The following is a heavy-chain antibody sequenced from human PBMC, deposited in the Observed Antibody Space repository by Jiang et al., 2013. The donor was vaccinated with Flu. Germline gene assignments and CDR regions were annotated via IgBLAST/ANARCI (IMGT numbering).Heavy chain of an antibody. CDR3: ASGSPIAAAGTTSGAFDI. J-gene: IGHJ3*02. D-gene: IGHD6-13*01. CDR2: IYPGDSDT. V-gene: IGHV5-51*01. CDR1: GYSFTSYW. Sequence: GAEVKKPGESLKISCKGSGYSFTSYWIGWVRQMPGKGLEWMGIIYPGDSDTRYSPSFQGQVTISADKSISTAYLQWSSLKASDTAMYYCASGSPIAAAGTTSGAFDIWGQGQWSPSLQ.